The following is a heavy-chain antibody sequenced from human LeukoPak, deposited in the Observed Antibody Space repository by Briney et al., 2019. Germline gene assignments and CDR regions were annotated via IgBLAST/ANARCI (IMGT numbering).Heavy chain of an antibody. CDR3: ARDGLYYYGSVVDY. CDR2: ISGYNGNT. Sequence: GESLKISCKGSGYSFTSYWISWVRQMPGKGLEWMGWISGYNGNTNYAQKFQGRVTMTTDTSTGTSYMELRSLRSDDTAVYYCARDGLYYYGSVVDYWGQGTLVTVSS. J-gene: IGHJ4*02. CDR1: GYSFTSYW. V-gene: IGHV1-18*04. D-gene: IGHD3-10*01.